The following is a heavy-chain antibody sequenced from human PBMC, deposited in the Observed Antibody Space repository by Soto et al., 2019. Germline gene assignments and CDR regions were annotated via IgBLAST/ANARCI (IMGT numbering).Heavy chain of an antibody. V-gene: IGHV1-69*01. CDR1: GGTFSSYA. D-gene: IGHD1-20*01. CDR2: IIPIFGTA. CDR3: ARGYNWKTRRWFDP. J-gene: IGHJ5*02. Sequence: VKVSCKASGGTFSSYAISWVRQAPGQGLEWMGGIIPIFGTANYAQKFQGRVTITADESTSTAYMELSSLRSEDTAVYYCARGYNWKTRRWFDPWGQGTLVTVSS.